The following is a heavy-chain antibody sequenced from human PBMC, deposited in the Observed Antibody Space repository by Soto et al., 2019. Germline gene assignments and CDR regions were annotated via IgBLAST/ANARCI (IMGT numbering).Heavy chain of an antibody. D-gene: IGHD3-10*01. CDR2: IYSGGST. Sequence: GGSLRLSCAASGFTVSSNYMSWVRQAPGKGLEWVSVIYSGGSTYYADSVKGRFTISRDNSKNTLYLQMNSLRAEDTAVYYCAREFVVRGSYYCGMDVWGQGTTVTVSS. CDR1: GFTVSSNY. CDR3: AREFVVRGSYYCGMDV. V-gene: IGHV3-53*01. J-gene: IGHJ6*02.